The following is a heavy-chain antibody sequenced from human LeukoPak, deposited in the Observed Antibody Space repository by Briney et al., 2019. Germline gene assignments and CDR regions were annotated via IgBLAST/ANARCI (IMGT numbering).Heavy chain of an antibody. D-gene: IGHD6-13*01. CDR1: GGSISSYY. CDR3: ARDEGGSSWYYFDY. CDR2: IYYSGST. V-gene: IGHV4-59*12. J-gene: IGHJ4*02. Sequence: PSETLSLTCTVSGGSISSYYWSWIRQPPGRGLEWIGYIYYSGSTNYNPSLKSRVTMSVDTSKNQFSLKLSSVTAADTAVYYCARDEGGSSWYYFDYWGQGTLVTVSS.